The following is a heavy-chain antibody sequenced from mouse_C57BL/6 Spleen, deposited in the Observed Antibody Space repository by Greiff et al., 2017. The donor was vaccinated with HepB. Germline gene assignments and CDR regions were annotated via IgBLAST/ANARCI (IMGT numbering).Heavy chain of an antibody. CDR1: GYTFTDYN. V-gene: IGHV1-18*01. J-gene: IGHJ2*01. Sequence: EVQLQQSGPELVKPGASVKIPCKASGYTFTDYNMDWVKQSHGKSLEWIGDINPNNGGTIYNQKFKGKATLTVDKSSSTAYMELRSLTSEDTAVYYCARIASYGSSYVGFDYWGQGTTLTVSS. D-gene: IGHD1-1*01. CDR3: ARIASYGSSYVGFDY. CDR2: INPNNGGT.